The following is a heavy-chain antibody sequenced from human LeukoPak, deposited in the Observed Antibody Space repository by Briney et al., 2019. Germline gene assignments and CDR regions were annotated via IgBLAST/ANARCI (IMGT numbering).Heavy chain of an antibody. CDR2: INHSGST. D-gene: IGHD3-22*01. Sequence: TAQSLSLTWAVYGGSFSGYYWSWIRQPPGKGLESIGVINHSGSTNYTPSIKNRVTISVYTSKNQFSLKLSSVTAADTAVYYCAKTGKHYYDSSGYYCNWGQGTLVTVSS. CDR3: AKTGKHYYDSSGYYCN. J-gene: IGHJ4*02. CDR1: GGSFSGYY. V-gene: IGHV4-34*01.